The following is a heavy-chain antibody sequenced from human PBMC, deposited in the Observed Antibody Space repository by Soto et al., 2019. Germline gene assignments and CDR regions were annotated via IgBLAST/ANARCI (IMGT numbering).Heavy chain of an antibody. CDR2: ISYDRSNK. Sequence: GGALGLCCVPSVFTFSSSSMHWVRQDPGKGLEWVAVISYDRSNKYYADSVKGRFTISRDNSKNTLYLQMNSLRAEDTAVYYCAKDRHYDSSGDHNNWCDPWGQGTLFTVSS. V-gene: IGHV3-30*18. D-gene: IGHD3-22*01. CDR1: VFTFSSSS. J-gene: IGHJ5*02. CDR3: AKDRHYDSSGDHNNWCDP.